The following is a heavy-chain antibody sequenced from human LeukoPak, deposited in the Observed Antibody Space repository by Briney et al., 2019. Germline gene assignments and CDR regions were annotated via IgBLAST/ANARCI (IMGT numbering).Heavy chain of an antibody. V-gene: IGHV3-48*02. J-gene: IGHJ4*02. Sequence: GGSLRLSCAASGFTFSTYSMNWVRQAPGKGLEWVSYISSSSGTISYADSVRGRFTISSDNAKNSLYLQMNSLRDEDTAVYYCARDFWYAFDYWGQGTLVTVSS. CDR1: GFTFSTYS. D-gene: IGHD6-13*01. CDR3: ARDFWYAFDY. CDR2: ISSSSGTI.